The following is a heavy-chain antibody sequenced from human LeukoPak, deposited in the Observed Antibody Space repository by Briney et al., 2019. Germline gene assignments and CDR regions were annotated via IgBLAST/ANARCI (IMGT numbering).Heavy chain of an antibody. D-gene: IGHD6-13*01. CDR1: GYTFTGYY. CDR2: INPNSGGT. V-gene: IGHV1-2*06. Sequence: ASVKVSCKASGYTFTGYYMHWVRQAPGQGLEWMGRINPNSGGTNYAQKFQGRVTMTRDTSISTAYMELSRLRSNDTAVYYCARGGRIAAAGLNRGYWGQGTLVTVSS. CDR3: ARGGRIAAAGLNRGY. J-gene: IGHJ4*02.